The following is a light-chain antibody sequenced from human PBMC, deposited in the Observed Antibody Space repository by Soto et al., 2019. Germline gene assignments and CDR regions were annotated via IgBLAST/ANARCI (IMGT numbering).Light chain of an antibody. CDR2: GTS. CDR3: QQYGSSLGT. CDR1: QSVSSSY. J-gene: IGKJ3*01. V-gene: IGKV3-20*01. Sequence: EIVLTQSPGTLSLAPGERATLSCRASQSVSSSYLAWYQQRPGQAPRLLIYGTSSRATGIPDRFSGSGSGTDFTLTISRPEAEDFAVYYCQQYGSSLGTFGPGTKVDIK.